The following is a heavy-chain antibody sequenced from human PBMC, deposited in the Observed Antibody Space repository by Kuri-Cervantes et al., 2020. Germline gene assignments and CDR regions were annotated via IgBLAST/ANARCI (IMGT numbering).Heavy chain of an antibody. V-gene: IGHV3-9*01. Sequence: GGSLRLSCAAPGFTFDDYAMHWVRQAPGKGLEWVSGISWNSGSIGYADSVKGRFTISRDNAKNSLYLQMNSLRAEDTAVYYCARAPLTFLDYWGQGTLVTVSS. CDR2: ISWNSGSI. D-gene: IGHD2-21*01. CDR1: GFTFDDYA. CDR3: ARAPLTFLDY. J-gene: IGHJ4*02.